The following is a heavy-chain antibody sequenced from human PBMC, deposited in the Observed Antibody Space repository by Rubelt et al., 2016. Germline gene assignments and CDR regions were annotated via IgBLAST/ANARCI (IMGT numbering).Heavy chain of an antibody. J-gene: IGHJ4*02. CDR2: MNPNSGNI. CDR1: GYIFTSYD. D-gene: IGHD3-10*01. CDR3: ARGRSGSTKYYFDY. Sequence: QVQLVQSGAEVKKPGASVKVSCKASGYIFTSYDINWVRQATGQGLEWMGWMNPNSGNIGYAQKFQGRVTMTRNTSISTAYMGLSSLRSGDTAVYYCARGRSGSTKYYFDYWGQGTLVTVSS. V-gene: IGHV1-8*01.